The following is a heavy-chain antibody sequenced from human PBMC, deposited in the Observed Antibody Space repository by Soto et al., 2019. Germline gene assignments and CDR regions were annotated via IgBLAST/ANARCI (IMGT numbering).Heavy chain of an antibody. D-gene: IGHD6-19*01. CDR1: GFTFSDFY. CDR3: ARGIYGGWYRADAFDV. CDR2: ITSTNSYT. J-gene: IGHJ3*01. Sequence: QVQLVESGGGLVKPGGSLRLSCAASGFTFSDFYMTWIRQAPGKGLEWVSYITSTNSYTDYADSVKGRFTISRDNAKNALYLQMNSLRAEDTAVYYCARGIYGGWYRADAFDVWGQGTMVTVSS. V-gene: IGHV3-11*05.